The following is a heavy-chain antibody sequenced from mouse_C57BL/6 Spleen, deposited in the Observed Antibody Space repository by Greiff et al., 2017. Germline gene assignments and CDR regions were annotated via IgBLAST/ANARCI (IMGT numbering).Heavy chain of an antibody. CDR3: ARWGDYDNFDY. CDR2: IYPGDGDT. CDR1: GYAFSSSW. J-gene: IGHJ2*01. V-gene: IGHV1-82*01. Sequence: QVQLKESGPELVKPGASVKISCKASGYAFSSSWMNWVKQRPGKGLEWIGRIYPGDGDTNYNGKFKGKATLTADKSSSTAYMQLSSLTSEDSAVYFCARWGDYDNFDYWGQGTTLTVSS. D-gene: IGHD2-4*01.